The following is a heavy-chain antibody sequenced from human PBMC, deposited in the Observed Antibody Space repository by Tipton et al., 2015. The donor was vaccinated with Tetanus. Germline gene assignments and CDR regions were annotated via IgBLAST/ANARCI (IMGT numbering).Heavy chain of an antibody. D-gene: IGHD3-10*01. CDR3: ARRGYYGSGSFYNLGMDV. CDR2: IYPGDSDT. Sequence: QSGPEVKKPGESLKISCKGSGYYFSSYWIAWVRQMPGKGLEWMGIIYPGDSDTRYSPSFQGQVTISADRSISTAYLEWSRLKASDTAMYYCARRGYYGSGSFYNLGMDVWGQGTTVTVSS. CDR1: GYYFSSYW. J-gene: IGHJ6*02. V-gene: IGHV5-51*01.